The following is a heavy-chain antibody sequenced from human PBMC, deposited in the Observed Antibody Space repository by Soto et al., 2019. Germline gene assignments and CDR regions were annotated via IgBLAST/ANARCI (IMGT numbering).Heavy chain of an antibody. CDR3: ASHWGQTKRYYYYGMDV. CDR1: GGTFSSYA. J-gene: IGHJ6*02. D-gene: IGHD7-27*01. V-gene: IGHV1-69*13. CDR2: IIPIFGTA. Sequence: SVKVSCKASGGTFSSYAISWVRQAPGQGLEWMGGIIPIFGTADYAQNFQGRVTITADESTSTAYMELSSLRSEDTAVYYCASHWGQTKRYYYYGMDVWGQGTTVTVSS.